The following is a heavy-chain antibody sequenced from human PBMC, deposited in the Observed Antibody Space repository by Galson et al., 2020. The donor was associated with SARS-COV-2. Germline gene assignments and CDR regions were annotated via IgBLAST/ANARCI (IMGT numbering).Heavy chain of an antibody. D-gene: IGHD2-15*01. CDR1: GFSLRTSGMR. J-gene: IGHJ4*02. V-gene: IGHV2-70*04. CDR2: IDWDDDI. CDR3: ARCLTSSVVQSHFDY. Sequence: SGPTLVKPTQTLILTCTFSGFSLRTSGMRVSWIRQPPGKALEWLARIDWDDDIFYNTSLRTRLTISKDTSKNQVVLTMTNVDPVDTATYYCARCLTSSVVQSHFDYWGQGILVTVSS.